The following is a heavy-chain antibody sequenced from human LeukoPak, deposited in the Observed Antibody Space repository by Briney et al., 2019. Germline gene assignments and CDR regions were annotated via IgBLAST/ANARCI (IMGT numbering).Heavy chain of an antibody. D-gene: IGHD3-22*01. CDR2: IHSSGTT. CDR3: TREGYGEVYGSSGYYLDY. J-gene: IGHJ4*02. CDR1: GGSISGYY. Sequence: SETLSLTCTVSGGSISGYYWSWYRQPPGKGLEWIGYIHSSGTTEYNPSLQSRITTSVDTSKNQVSLKLSSVAVADTAFYYCTREGYGEVYGSSGYYLDYWGQGTLVTVSS. V-gene: IGHV4-59*01.